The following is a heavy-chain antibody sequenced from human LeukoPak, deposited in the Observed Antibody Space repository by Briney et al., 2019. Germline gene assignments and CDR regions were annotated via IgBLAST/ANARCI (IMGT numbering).Heavy chain of an antibody. D-gene: IGHD3-3*01. CDR2: IDYSGST. J-gene: IGHJ4*02. CDR3: ARVVTIFGVVMDYFDY. Sequence: SETLSLTCTVSGGSISSYYWSWIRQSPGKGLEWIGYIDYSGSTNYNPSLKSRLTISVDTSKNQFSLKLSSVTAADTAVYYCARVVTIFGVVMDYFDYWGQGTLVTVSS. V-gene: IGHV4-59*01. CDR1: GGSISSYY.